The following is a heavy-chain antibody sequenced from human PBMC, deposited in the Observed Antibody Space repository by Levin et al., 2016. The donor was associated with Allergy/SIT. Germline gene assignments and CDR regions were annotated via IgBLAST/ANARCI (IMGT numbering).Heavy chain of an antibody. CDR2: ISYDGSNK. V-gene: IGHV3-30*18. CDR3: AKLRYFDWNDAFDI. Sequence: VRQMPGKGLEWVAVISYDGSNKYYADSVKGRFTISRDNSKNTLYLQMNSLRAEDTAVYYCAKLRYFDWNDAFDIWGQGDNGHRLL. J-gene: IGHJ3*02. D-gene: IGHD3-9*01.